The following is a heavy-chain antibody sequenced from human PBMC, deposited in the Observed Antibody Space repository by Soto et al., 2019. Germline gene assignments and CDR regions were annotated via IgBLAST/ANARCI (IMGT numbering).Heavy chain of an antibody. V-gene: IGHV4-59*01. CDR2: IYYSGST. D-gene: IGHD3-10*01. J-gene: IGHJ6*02. CDR1: GGSISSYY. CDR3: ARDSIWFGELLGPFDYYYYGMDV. Sequence: SETLSLTCTVSGGSISSYYWSWIRQPPGKGLEWIGYIYYSGSTNYNPSLKSRVTISVDTSKNQFSLKLSSVTAADTAVYYCARDSIWFGELLGPFDYYYYGMDVWGQGXTVTVYS.